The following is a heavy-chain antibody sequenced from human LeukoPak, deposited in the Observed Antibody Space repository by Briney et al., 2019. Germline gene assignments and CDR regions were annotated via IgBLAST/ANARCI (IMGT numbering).Heavy chain of an antibody. J-gene: IGHJ4*02. D-gene: IGHD1-26*01. CDR1: GGSLSGFY. V-gene: IGHV4-59*01. CDR2: IYYSGST. CDR3: ARGSYHRTIDY. Sequence: PSETLSLTCTVSGGSLSGFYWSWIRQPPGKGLDWIGYIYYSGSTNYNPSLKSRVTISVDTSKNQFSLKLSSVTAADTAVYYCARGSYHRTIDYWGQGTLVTVSS.